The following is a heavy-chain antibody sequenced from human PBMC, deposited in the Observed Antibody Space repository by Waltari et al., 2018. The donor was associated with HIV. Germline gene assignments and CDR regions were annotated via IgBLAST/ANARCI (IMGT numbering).Heavy chain of an antibody. V-gene: IGHV1-69*12. J-gene: IGHJ4*02. Sequence: QVQLLQSGAEVQKPGSSVQVSCKTSGVTSHPYPIRWLRQAPGQGPEWMGGIIALIGKPKYAQKFEGRITITADESTSTTYMEMSGLRSEDTAMYFCARGKLMTTFDDWGQGTLVIVSS. D-gene: IGHD4-17*01. CDR3: ARGKLMTTFDD. CDR1: GVTSHPYP. CDR2: IIALIGKP.